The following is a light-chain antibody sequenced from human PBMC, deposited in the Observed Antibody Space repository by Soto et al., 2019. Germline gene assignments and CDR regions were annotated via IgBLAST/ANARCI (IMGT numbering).Light chain of an antibody. V-gene: IGLV2-11*01. Sequence: QSALTQPRSVSGSPGQSVTISCTGTSSDVGGYNYVSWYQQHPGKAPKLMIYDVSKRPSGAPDRFSGSKSGNTASLTISGLQAEDEADYYCCSYAGSHTLYVVGTGTKLTVL. CDR2: DVS. J-gene: IGLJ1*01. CDR3: CSYAGSHTLYV. CDR1: SSDVGGYNY.